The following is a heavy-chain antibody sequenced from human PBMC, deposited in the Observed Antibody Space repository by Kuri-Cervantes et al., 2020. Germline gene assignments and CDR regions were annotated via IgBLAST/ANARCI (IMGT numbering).Heavy chain of an antibody. Sequence: SLKISCAASGFTFDDYAMHWVRQAPGKGLEWVSGISWNSGSIGYADSVKGRFTISRDNAKNSLYLQMDSLRAEDTALYYCAKDIAARRLHNYYGMDVWGQGTTVTVSS. D-gene: IGHD6-6*01. J-gene: IGHJ6*02. CDR1: GFTFDDYA. V-gene: IGHV3-9*01. CDR2: ISWNSGSI. CDR3: AKDIAARRLHNYYGMDV.